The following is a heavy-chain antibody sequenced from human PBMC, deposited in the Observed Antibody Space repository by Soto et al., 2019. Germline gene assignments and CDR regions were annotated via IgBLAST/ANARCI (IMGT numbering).Heavy chain of an antibody. Sequence: EVQLVESGGDLVQPGGSLRLSCAASGFSFSIFWMHWVRQAPGKGLVWVSSINGGGSSADYADSVKGRFTFSRDNAKNTVYLKMNSLRAEETAVYYCTRGGGYRGYDPFDYWGQGTLVTVSS. CDR2: INGGGSSA. CDR3: TRGGGYRGYDPFDY. V-gene: IGHV3-74*01. CDR1: GFSFSIFW. J-gene: IGHJ4*02. D-gene: IGHD5-12*01.